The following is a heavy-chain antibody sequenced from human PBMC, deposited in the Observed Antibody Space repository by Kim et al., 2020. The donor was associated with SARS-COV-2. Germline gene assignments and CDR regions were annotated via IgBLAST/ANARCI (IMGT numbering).Heavy chain of an antibody. D-gene: IGHD2-2*01. Sequence: GGSLRLSCAASGFTVSSNYMSWVRQAPGKGLEWVSVIYSGGSTYYADSVKGRFTISRHNSKNTLYLQMNSLRAEDTAVYYCASGYCSSTSCYGYFDYWGQGTLVTVSS. J-gene: IGHJ4*02. CDR3: ASGYCSSTSCYGYFDY. CDR2: IYSGGST. CDR1: GFTVSSNY. V-gene: IGHV3-53*01.